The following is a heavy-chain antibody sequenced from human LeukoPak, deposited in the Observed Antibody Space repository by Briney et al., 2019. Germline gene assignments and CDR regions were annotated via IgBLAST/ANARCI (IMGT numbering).Heavy chain of an antibody. V-gene: IGHV4-61*02. Sequence: TRSLTCTVSGGSINSGSYYWSWIRQPAGKGLEWIGRIYTSGSTNHNPSLKSRVTISVDTSKNQFSLKVSSVTAADTAVYFCARSGYCSGGSCYPGDYWGQGTLVTVSS. D-gene: IGHD2-15*01. J-gene: IGHJ4*02. CDR2: IYTSGST. CDR3: ARSGYCSGGSCYPGDY. CDR1: GGSINSGSYY.